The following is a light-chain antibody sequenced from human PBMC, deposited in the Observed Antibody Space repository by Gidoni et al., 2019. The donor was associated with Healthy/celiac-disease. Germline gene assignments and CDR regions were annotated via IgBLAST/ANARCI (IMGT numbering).Light chain of an antibody. V-gene: IGKV1-39*01. CDR2: AAS. Sequence: DIQMTQSPSSLSASVGDRVTITCRASQSISSYLNWYQQKPGKAPKLLIYAASSLQSGVPSRFGGSGSGTDFTLTISRLQPEDCATYYCQQSYSTPRAFGGGTKVEIK. CDR3: QQSYSTPRA. CDR1: QSISSY. J-gene: IGKJ4*01.